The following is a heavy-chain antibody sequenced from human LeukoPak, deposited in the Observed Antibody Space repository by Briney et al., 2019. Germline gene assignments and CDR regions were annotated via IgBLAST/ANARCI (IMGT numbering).Heavy chain of an antibody. V-gene: IGHV4-59*08. CDR3: ARHVYGEGIVV. CDR2: IHFSAGT. CDR1: GDSLNGYY. Sequence: SETLSLTCTVSGDSLNGYYWGWTRQPPGKGLECIGYIHFSAGTAHNASLKSRLTISLDTSKNQFSLTLSSVSAADTAVYYCARHVYGEGIVVWGKGTTVTVYS. J-gene: IGHJ6*04. D-gene: IGHD4-17*01.